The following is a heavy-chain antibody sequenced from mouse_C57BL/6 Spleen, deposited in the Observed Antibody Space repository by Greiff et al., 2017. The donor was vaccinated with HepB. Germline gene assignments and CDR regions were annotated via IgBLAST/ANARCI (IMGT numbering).Heavy chain of an antibody. CDR2: IYPRSGNT. D-gene: IGHD1-1*01. V-gene: IGHV1-81*01. Sequence: QVHVKQSGAELARPGASVKLSCKASGYTFTSYGISWVKQRTGQGLEWIGEIYPRSGNTYYNEKFKGKATLTADKSSSTASMELRSLTSEDSAVYFCARSNYGSRKGEYYAMDYWGQGTSVTVSS. CDR1: GYTFTSYG. J-gene: IGHJ4*01. CDR3: ARSNYGSRKGEYYAMDY.